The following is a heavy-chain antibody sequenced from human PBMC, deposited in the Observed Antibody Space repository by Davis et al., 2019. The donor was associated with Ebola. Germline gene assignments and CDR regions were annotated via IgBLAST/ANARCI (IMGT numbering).Heavy chain of an antibody. J-gene: IGHJ4*02. Sequence: SETLSLTCTVSGGSISSSSYYWGWIRQPPGKGLEWIGYIYYSGSTYYNPSLKSRVTISVDTSKNQFSLKLSSVTAADTAVYYCARRASNYNYFDYWGQGALVTVSS. CDR2: IYYSGST. V-gene: IGHV4-39*07. CDR3: ARRASNYNYFDY. CDR1: GGSISSSSYY. D-gene: IGHD4-11*01.